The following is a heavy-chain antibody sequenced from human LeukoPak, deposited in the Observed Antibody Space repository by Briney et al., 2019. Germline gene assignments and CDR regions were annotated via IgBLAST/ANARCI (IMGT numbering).Heavy chain of an antibody. CDR3: ARDVDYGDYDAFDI. CDR1: GFTFSSYW. CDR2: INSDGSST. D-gene: IGHD4-17*01. J-gene: IGHJ3*02. V-gene: IGHV3-74*01. Sequence: GGSLRLSCAASGFTFSSYWMHWVRHAPGKGLVWVSRINSDGSSTSYADSVKGRFTISRDNAKNTLYLQMNSLRAEDTAVYYCARDVDYGDYDAFDIWGQGTMVTVSS.